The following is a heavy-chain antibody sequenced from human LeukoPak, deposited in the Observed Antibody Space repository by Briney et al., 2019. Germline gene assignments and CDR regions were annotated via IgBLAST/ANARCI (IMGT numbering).Heavy chain of an antibody. CDR3: TRGKGDQGWY. Sequence: GGSLRLSCAASGFTFSDYYMSWIRQAPGKGLEWVSYVSTTGNIIYYADSVKGRFTISRDNAKNSLFLQMNSLKTEDTAVYYCTRGKGDQGWYWGQGTLVTVSS. D-gene: IGHD2-15*01. J-gene: IGHJ4*02. CDR2: VSTTGNII. CDR1: GFTFSDYY. V-gene: IGHV3-11*01.